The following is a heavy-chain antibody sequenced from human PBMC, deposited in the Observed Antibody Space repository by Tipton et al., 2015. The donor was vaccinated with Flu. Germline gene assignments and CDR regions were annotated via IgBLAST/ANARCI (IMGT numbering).Heavy chain of an antibody. Sequence: TLSLTCTVSGGSISSSSYSWGWIRQPPGKGLEWIGSIYYSGSTYYNPSLKSRVTISVDTSKNQFSLKLSSVTAADTAVYYCARAGGYGYDYWGQGTLVTVSS. CDR2: IYYSGST. CDR1: GGSISSSSYS. D-gene: IGHD5-18*01. CDR3: ARAGGYGYDY. J-gene: IGHJ4*02. V-gene: IGHV4-39*07.